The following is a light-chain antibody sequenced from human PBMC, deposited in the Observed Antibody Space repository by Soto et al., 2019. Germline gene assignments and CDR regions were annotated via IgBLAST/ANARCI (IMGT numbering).Light chain of an antibody. CDR1: QSVSSSY. Sequence: EIVLTQSPCTLSLSPSERSTLSCRASQSVSSSYLAWYQQKPGQAPRLLIYDASNRATGIPARFSGSGSGTDFTLTISSLEPEDFALYYCQQRSSWPRTFGQGTKVDIK. J-gene: IGKJ1*01. CDR3: QQRSSWPRT. V-gene: IGKV3-11*01. CDR2: DAS.